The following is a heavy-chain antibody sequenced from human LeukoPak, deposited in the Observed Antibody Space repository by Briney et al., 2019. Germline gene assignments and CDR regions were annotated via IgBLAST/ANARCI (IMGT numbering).Heavy chain of an antibody. CDR3: AREAYRYGSTDYYFDL. D-gene: IGHD5-18*01. CDR1: GFTFSNYG. J-gene: IGHJ2*01. CDR2: IWYDGRKI. V-gene: IGHV3-33*01. Sequence: GGSLRLSCAASGFTFSNYGLHWVRQAPGKGLEWVAVIWYDGRKIYYTDSVKGRFTISRDKSKNTLYLQMNNLRAEDTALYSCAREAYRYGSTDYYFDLGGRGTLVTVSA.